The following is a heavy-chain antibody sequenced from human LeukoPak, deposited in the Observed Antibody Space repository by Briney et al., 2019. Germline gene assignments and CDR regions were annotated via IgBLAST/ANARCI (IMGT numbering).Heavy chain of an antibody. Sequence: PGGSLRLSCAASGFTYISYGMHWVRQAPGKGLEWVAFIRYDGSNKYYADSVKGRFTISRDNSKNTLYLQMNSLRAEDTDVYYCANDNYDYVDYDGDDYWGQGTLVTVSS. CDR1: GFTYISYG. J-gene: IGHJ4*02. CDR3: ANDNYDYVDYDGDDY. V-gene: IGHV3-30*02. CDR2: IRYDGSNK. D-gene: IGHD4-17*01.